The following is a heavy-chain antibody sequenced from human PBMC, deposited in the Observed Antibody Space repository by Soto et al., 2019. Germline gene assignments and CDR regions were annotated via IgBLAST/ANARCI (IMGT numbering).Heavy chain of an antibody. CDR3: ARACYTFSSGSGRGGDSYFDF. D-gene: IGHD3-10*01. CDR2: IHYDGSNT. J-gene: IGHJ2*01. Sequence: EVQLVESGGKLVQPGGSLTLSCAASGFTFKNHWMHWVRQAPGKGLVWVSRIHYDGSNTRYADSVNGRFTISRDNAKNTLYLQLSSLRVEDTAVYYCARACYTFSSGSGRGGDSYFDFWGRGTLVTVSS. V-gene: IGHV3-74*01. CDR1: GFTFKNHW.